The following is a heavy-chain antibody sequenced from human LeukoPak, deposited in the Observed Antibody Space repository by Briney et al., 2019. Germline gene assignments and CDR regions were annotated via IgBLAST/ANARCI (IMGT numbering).Heavy chain of an antibody. CDR1: GFTFSDYY. J-gene: IGHJ3*02. CDR2: ISSSGSTI. V-gene: IGHV3-11*01. D-gene: IGHD2-2*02. Sequence: GGSLRLSCAASGFTFSDYYMSWIRQAPGKGLVWVSYISSSGSTIYYADSVKGRFTISRDNAKNSLYLQMNSLRAEDTAVYYCARSSGGGYQLLYSDAFDIWGQGTMVTVSS. CDR3: ARSSGGGYQLLYSDAFDI.